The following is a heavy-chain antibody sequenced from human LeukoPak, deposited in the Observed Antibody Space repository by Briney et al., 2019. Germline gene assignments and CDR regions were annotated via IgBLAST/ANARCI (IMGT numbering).Heavy chain of an antibody. D-gene: IGHD3-10*02. Sequence: GGSLRLSCAASGFTFSSYAMHWVRQAPGKGLEWVAVISYDGGNKYYADSVKGRFTISRDNSKNSLYLQINGLRAEDTAVYYCAELGITMIGGVWGKGTTVTISS. CDR2: ISYDGGNK. CDR1: GFTFSSYA. CDR3: AELGITMIGGV. V-gene: IGHV3-30*04. J-gene: IGHJ6*04.